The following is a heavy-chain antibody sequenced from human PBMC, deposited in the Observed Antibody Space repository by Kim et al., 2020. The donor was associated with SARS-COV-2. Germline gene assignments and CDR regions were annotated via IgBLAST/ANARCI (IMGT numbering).Heavy chain of an antibody. D-gene: IGHD3-3*01. CDR1: GYTFTSYA. Sequence: ASVKVSCKASGYTFTSYAMNWVRQAPGQGLEWMGWINTNTGNPTYAQGFTGRFVFSLDTSVSTAYLQISSLKAEDTAVYYCARAPSGTIFGVVIPAPLNWFDPWGQGTLVTVSS. J-gene: IGHJ5*02. CDR3: ARAPSGTIFGVVIPAPLNWFDP. V-gene: IGHV7-4-1*02. CDR2: INTNTGNP.